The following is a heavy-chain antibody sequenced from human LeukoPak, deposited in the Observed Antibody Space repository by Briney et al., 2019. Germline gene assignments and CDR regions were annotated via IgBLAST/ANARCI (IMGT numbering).Heavy chain of an antibody. D-gene: IGHD2-2*01. CDR2: INTDGRST. J-gene: IGHJ3*02. Sequence: GGSLRLSWAASGFIFSSYWMHWVRQGPGKGLVWVSGINTDGRSTFYADSVKGRFTISRDNAKNTLYLQMNSLRAEDTAVYYCAREPVYQLPGGRNAFDIWGRGTMVTVSS. CDR1: GFIFSSYW. V-gene: IGHV3-74*01. CDR3: AREPVYQLPGGRNAFDI.